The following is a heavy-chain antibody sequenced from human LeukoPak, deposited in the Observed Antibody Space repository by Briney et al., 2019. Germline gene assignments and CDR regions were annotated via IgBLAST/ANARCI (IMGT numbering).Heavy chain of an antibody. D-gene: IGHD3-10*01. CDR1: GYTFTSYG. CDR3: ARVPDYYGSGSYSLLFDY. J-gene: IGHJ4*02. Sequence: GASVKVSCKASGYTFTSYGISWVRQAPGQGPEWMGWISAYNGNTNYAQKLQGRVTMTTDTSTSTAYMELRSLRSDDTAVYYCARVPDYYGSGSYSLLFDYWGQGTLVTVSS. CDR2: ISAYNGNT. V-gene: IGHV1-18*04.